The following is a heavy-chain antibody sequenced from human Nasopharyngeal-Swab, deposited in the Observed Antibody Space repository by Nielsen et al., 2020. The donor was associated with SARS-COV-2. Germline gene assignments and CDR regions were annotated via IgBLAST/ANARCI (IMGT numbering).Heavy chain of an antibody. V-gene: IGHV4-31*02. CDR2: IYYSGST. J-gene: IGHJ3*02. Sequence: IRQPPGKGLEWIGYIYYSGSTYCNPSLKSRVTISVDTSKNQFSLKLSSVTAADTAVYYCARETIPYDSSGFDAFDIWGQGTMVTVSS. D-gene: IGHD3-22*01. CDR3: ARETIPYDSSGFDAFDI.